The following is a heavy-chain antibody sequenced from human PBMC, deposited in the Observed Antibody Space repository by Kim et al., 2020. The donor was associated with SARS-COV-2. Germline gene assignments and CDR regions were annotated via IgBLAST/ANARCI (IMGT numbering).Heavy chain of an antibody. D-gene: IGHD6-13*01. J-gene: IGHJ6*02. CDR2: ISAYNGNT. CDR1: GYTFTSYG. CDR3: ARDRFSSSWYYYYGMDF. Sequence: ASVKVSCKASGYTFTSYGISWVRQAPGQGLEWMGWISAYNGNTNYAQKLQGRVTMTTDTSTSTAYMELRSLRSDDTAVYYCARDRFSSSWYYYYGMDFWGQGTTVTVSS. V-gene: IGHV1-18*01.